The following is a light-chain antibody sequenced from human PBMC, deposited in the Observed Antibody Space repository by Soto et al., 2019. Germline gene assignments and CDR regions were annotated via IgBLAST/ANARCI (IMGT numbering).Light chain of an antibody. V-gene: IGKV2-28*01. CDR3: MQALQTPLT. J-gene: IGKJ4*01. CDR2: LGS. CDR1: QSLLHSDSYNY. Sequence: DIVMTQSPLSLPVTPGEPASISCRSSQSLLHSDSYNYFDWYLQKPGQSPQLLIYLGSNRAAGVPDRFSGSGSGTDFTLKISRVEADDVGIYYCMQALQTPLTFGGGTKVEIK.